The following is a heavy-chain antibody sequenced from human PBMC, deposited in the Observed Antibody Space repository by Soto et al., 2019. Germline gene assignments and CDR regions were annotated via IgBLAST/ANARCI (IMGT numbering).Heavy chain of an antibody. CDR1: GLSLSTSGVG. Sequence: QITLKESGPTLVKPTQTLTLTCTFSGLSLSTSGVGVGWIRQPPGKALEWLALIYWDDDKRYSPSLKSRLTVTKDPSKNQVVLIMTNMDPVDTATYYCAHGMTDGVGMDVWGQGTTVTVSS. V-gene: IGHV2-5*02. J-gene: IGHJ6*02. CDR2: IYWDDDK. D-gene: IGHD1-20*01. CDR3: AHGMTDGVGMDV.